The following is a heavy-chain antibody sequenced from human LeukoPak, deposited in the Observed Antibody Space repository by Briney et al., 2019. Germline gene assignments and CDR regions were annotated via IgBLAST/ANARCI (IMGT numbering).Heavy chain of an antibody. V-gene: IGHV4-39*01. CDR1: GDSVSSGSYY. CDR3: ARQYDTGGYYCFDY. CDR2: IYYSGST. J-gene: IGHJ4*02. Sequence: KPSETLSLTCTVSGDSVSSGSYYWGWIRQPPGKGLEWIGSIYYSGSTYYNPSLKSRVTISVDTSKNQFSLQLSSVTAADTAVYYCARQYDTGGYYCFDYWGQGTLVTVAS. D-gene: IGHD3-22*01.